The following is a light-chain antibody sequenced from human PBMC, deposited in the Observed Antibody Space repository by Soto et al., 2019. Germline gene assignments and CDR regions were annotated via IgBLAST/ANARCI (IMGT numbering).Light chain of an antibody. CDR3: QLYNEWPPAVT. CDR1: QNIGSN. V-gene: IGKV3-15*01. J-gene: IGKJ3*01. Sequence: EIVMTQSPGTLSVSPGERATLSCRASQNIGSNLAWYQQKHGQAPRLLFYGPSTRATGIPARFSGGGSGTEFTLTISSLQSEEFGVYYCQLYNEWPPAVTFGPGTKVDL. CDR2: GPS.